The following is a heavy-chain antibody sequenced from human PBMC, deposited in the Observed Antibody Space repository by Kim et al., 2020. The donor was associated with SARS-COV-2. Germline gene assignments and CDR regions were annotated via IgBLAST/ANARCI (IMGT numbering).Heavy chain of an antibody. CDR1: GGSISSGGYY. Sequence: SETLSLTCTVSGGSISSGGYYWSWIRQHPGKGLEWIGYIYYSGSTYYNPSLKSRVTISVDTSKNQFSLKLSSVTAADTAVYYCARGMVYAPSNWFDPWGQGTLVTVSS. J-gene: IGHJ5*02. D-gene: IGHD2-8*01. V-gene: IGHV4-31*03. CDR3: ARGMVYAPSNWFDP. CDR2: IYYSGST.